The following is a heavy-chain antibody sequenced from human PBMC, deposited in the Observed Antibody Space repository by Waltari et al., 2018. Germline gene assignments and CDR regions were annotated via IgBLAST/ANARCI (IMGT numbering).Heavy chain of an antibody. D-gene: IGHD3-3*01. Sequence: QVQLVESGGGVVQSGSSLRLSCVGSGFTFTNHARNWVRQAPGKGLEWVAVIWYDGSNKNYVDSVKGRFTISRDNSKNTMYLEMNRLRAEDTAVYFCARGDGGSGLGASDIWGQGTMVTVSS. V-gene: IGHV3-33*01. J-gene: IGHJ3*02. CDR1: GFTFTNHA. CDR2: IWYDGSNK. CDR3: ARGDGGSGLGASDI.